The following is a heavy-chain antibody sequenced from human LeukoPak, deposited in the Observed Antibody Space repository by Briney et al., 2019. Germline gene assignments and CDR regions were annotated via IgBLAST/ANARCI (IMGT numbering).Heavy chain of an antibody. J-gene: IGHJ4*02. CDR2: SNPNSGVT. Sequence: ASVKVSCKASGYTFTGYFMHWVRQAPGQGLEWMGWSNPNSGVTNYAQKFQGRVTMTRDSSISTAYMELSRLRSDDTAVFYCARAVGYSSGWYQFDYCGQGTLVTVSS. CDR3: ARAVGYSSGWYQFDY. V-gene: IGHV1-2*02. D-gene: IGHD6-19*01. CDR1: GYTFTGYF.